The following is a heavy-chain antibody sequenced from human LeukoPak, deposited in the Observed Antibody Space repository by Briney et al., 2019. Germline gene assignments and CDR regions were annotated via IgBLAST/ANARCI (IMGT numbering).Heavy chain of an antibody. D-gene: IGHD6-13*01. V-gene: IGHV3-23*01. CDR2: ISGSGVST. CDR1: GFTFSSYV. J-gene: IGHJ4*02. CDR3: ARGRGTTSWYWVADS. Sequence: GGSLRLSCAASGFTFSSYVTSWVRQALGKGLEWVSAISGSGVSTYYADSVKGRFTISRDNSKNTLYLQMNSLRAEDTAVYYCARGRGTTSWYWVADSWGQGTLVTVSS.